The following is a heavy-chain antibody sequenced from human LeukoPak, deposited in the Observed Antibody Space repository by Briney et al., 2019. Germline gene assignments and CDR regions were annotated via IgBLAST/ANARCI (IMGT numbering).Heavy chain of an antibody. Sequence: PGGSLRLSCAASGFTFSSYAMSWVRQAPGKGLEWVAVIWYDGSNKYYADSVKGRFTISRDNSKNTLYLQMNSLRAEDTAVYYCARGDSLEWSQYYFDYWGQGTLVTVSS. CDR3: ARGDSLEWSQYYFDY. J-gene: IGHJ4*02. D-gene: IGHD3-3*01. CDR2: IWYDGSNK. V-gene: IGHV3-33*08. CDR1: GFTFSSYA.